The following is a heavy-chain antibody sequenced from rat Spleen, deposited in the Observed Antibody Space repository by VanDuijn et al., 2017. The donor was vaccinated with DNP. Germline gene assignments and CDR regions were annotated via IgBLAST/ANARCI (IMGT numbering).Heavy chain of an antibody. D-gene: IGHD1-11*01. J-gene: IGHJ2*01. CDR2: INASGGST. Sequence: EVQLVETGGGLVQPGRSLKLSCVASGFTFSSFWMFWIRQAPGKGLEWVASINASGGSTSYRDSVKGRFTISRDNAKSILYLQMDSLRSEDTATFYCTTDFERGYWGQGVMVTVSS. CDR1: GFTFSSFW. V-gene: IGHV5-58*01. CDR3: TTDFERGY.